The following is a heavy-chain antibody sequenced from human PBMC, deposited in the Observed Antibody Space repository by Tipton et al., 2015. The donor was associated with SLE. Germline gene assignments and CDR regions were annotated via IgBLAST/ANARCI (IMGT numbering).Heavy chain of an antibody. V-gene: IGHV3-7*01. D-gene: IGHD2-8*01. Sequence: SLRLSCAASGFPFSTYWMHWVRQAPGKGLEWVANIKEDGSERFYVDSVKGRFTISRDDSKTSLFLQMNSLRVEDTAVYYCVREGCGNGICRLWGQGTLVTVSS. CDR2: IKEDGSER. CDR1: GFPFSTYW. J-gene: IGHJ4*02. CDR3: VREGCGNGICRL.